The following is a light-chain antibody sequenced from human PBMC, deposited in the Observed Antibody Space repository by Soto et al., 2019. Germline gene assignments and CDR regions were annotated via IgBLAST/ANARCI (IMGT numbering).Light chain of an antibody. CDR3: TSYTSSSTPYV. V-gene: IGLV2-14*01. CDR2: DVS. Sequence: QAARTQPASVCGSPGQSITISCAGTSSDVGGYTYVSWYQQHPGKAPKLMIYDVSNRPSGVSNRFSGSKSGNTASLTISGLQAEDEADYYCTSYTSSSTPYVFGGGTKVTVL. J-gene: IGLJ1*01. CDR1: SSDVGGYTY.